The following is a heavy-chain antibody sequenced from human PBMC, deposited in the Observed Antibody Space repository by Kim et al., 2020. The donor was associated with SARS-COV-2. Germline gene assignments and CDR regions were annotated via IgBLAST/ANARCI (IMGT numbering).Heavy chain of an antibody. CDR3: ARGIVEATRHSHF. Sequence: GGSLRLSCAASGFTFSNYYMHWVRQAPGKGLEWVARTTNGANSYNTAYSATVRFTITRAKYDSKNSLYLHMKRLETEDTYEYECARGIVEATRHSHF. D-gene: IGHD1-26*01. CDR2: TTNGANSYNT. J-gene: IGHJ2*01. V-gene: IGHV3-72*01. CDR1: GFTFSNYY.